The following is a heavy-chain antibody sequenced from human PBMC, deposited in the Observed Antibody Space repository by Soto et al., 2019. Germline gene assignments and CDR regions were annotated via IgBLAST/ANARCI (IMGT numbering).Heavy chain of an antibody. CDR1: GFTFGDYA. V-gene: IGHV3-49*04. D-gene: IGHD6-13*01. J-gene: IGHJ4*02. CDR3: TRVNSSSWYYFDY. CDR2: IRSKAYGGTT. Sequence: GGSLRLSCTASGFTFGDYAMSWVRQAPGQGLEWVGFIRSKAYGGTTEYAASVKGRFTISRDDSKRIAYLQMNSLKTEDTAVYYCTRVNSSSWYYFDYWGQGTLVTVSS.